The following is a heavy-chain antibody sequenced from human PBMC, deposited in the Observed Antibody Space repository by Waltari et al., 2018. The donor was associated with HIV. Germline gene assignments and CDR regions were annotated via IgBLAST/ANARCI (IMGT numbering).Heavy chain of an antibody. CDR3: AKDRSDFWTGFLDH. Sequence: QVQLVQSGGGMVQPGRSLRLSCAVSGFTFSNFGMHWVRQAPGKGLEWVAVISHHGRSDHYADSVKGRFTISRDNSKDTLFLEMDNVRPEDTSLYFCAKDRSDFWTGFLDHWGQGALVTVTS. CDR1: GFTFSNFG. CDR2: ISHHGRSD. V-gene: IGHV3-30*18. D-gene: IGHD3-3*01. J-gene: IGHJ4*02.